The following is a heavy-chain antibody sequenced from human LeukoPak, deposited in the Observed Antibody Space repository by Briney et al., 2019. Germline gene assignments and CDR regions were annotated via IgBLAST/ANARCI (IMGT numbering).Heavy chain of an antibody. CDR2: IYYSGST. V-gene: IGHV4-39*01. CDR1: GGSISSSSYY. Sequence: PSETLSLTCTVSGGSISSSSYYWGWIRQPPGKGLVWIGSIYYSGSTYYNPSLKSRVTISVDTSKNQFSLKLSSVTAADTAVYYCARALSWFDPWGQGTLVTVSS. CDR3: ARALSWFDP. J-gene: IGHJ5*02.